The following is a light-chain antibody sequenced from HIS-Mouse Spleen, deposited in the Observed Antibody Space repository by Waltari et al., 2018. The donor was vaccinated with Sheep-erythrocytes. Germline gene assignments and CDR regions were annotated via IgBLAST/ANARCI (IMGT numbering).Light chain of an antibody. Sequence: QSALTQPPSASGSPGQSVTISCTEPTIDVGGYNYFPCYQQHPGKAPKLMIYAVSKRPSGVPDRFSGSKSGNTASLTVSGLQAEDEADYYCSSYAGSNNWVFGGGTKLTVL. V-gene: IGLV2-8*01. J-gene: IGLJ3*02. CDR3: SSYAGSNNWV. CDR1: TIDVGGYNY. CDR2: AVS.